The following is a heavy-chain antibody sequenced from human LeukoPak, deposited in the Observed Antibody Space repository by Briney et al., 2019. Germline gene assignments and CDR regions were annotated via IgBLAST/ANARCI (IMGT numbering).Heavy chain of an antibody. V-gene: IGHV1-69*05. Sequence: GASVKVSCKASGGTFSSYAINWVRQAPGHGLEWMGRIVPIFSSSNYAQKSQGRVTRTTDESTRTAYMELSSQRSEDTAVYYFATSSGGIYDSSGYYYNDAFDMWGQGTMVPVSS. CDR1: GGTFSSYA. J-gene: IGHJ3*02. CDR3: ATSSGGIYDSSGYYYNDAFDM. D-gene: IGHD3-22*01. CDR2: IVPIFSSS.